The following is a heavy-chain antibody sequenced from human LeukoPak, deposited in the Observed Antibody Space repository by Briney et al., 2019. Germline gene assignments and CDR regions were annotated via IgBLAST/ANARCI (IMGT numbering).Heavy chain of an antibody. D-gene: IGHD3-22*01. J-gene: IGHJ4*02. V-gene: IGHV4-39*07. CDR2: ISHSGST. CDR1: GGSIDSGSYS. CDR3: TRAGHLYDSSGYSPLDY. Sequence: SETLSLTCTVSGGSIDSGSYSWGWIRQPPGKGLEWIGRISHSGSTNYNPSLKNRVTMSVDTSTNQSSLKLNSVTAADTAVYYRTRAGHLYDSSGYSPLDYWGQGTLVTVSS.